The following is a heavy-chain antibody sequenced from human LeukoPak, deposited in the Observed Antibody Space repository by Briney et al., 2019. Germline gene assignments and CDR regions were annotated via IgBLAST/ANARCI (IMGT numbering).Heavy chain of an antibody. CDR1: RFTFSSYN. V-gene: IGHV3-21*01. Sequence: GGSLRLSCAASRFTFSSYNMNWVRQAPGKGLEWVSSISSSGNYIYYADSVKGRFTISRDNSKNTLYLQMNSLRAEDTAVYYCAGQYHDVLTGYRPLDYWGQGTLVTVSS. D-gene: IGHD3-9*01. CDR2: ISSSGNYI. CDR3: AGQYHDVLTGYRPLDY. J-gene: IGHJ4*02.